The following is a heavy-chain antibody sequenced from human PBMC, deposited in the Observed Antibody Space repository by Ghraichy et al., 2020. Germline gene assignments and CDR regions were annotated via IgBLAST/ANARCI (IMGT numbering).Heavy chain of an antibody. CDR1: GYTFTSYG. V-gene: IGHV1-18*01. CDR2: ISAYNGNT. J-gene: IGHJ5*02. CDR3: ARSIQSNSGWYPARARWFDP. Sequence: ASVKVSCKASGYTFTSYGISWVRQAPGQGLEWMGWISAYNGNTNYAQKLQGRVTMTTDTSTSTAYMELRSLRSDDTAVYYCARSIQSNSGWYPARARWFDPWGQGTLVTVSS. D-gene: IGHD6-19*01.